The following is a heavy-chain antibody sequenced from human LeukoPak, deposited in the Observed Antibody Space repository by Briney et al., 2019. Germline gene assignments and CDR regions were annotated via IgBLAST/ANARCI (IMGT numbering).Heavy chain of an antibody. Sequence: GGSLRLSCAVSGFRFDNYAMSWVRQAPGKGLDWVSTISATGGSTYYAESVKGRFTVTRDNSKNTVYLQLNSLSAEDTAVYYWYGEGYWGQGTLVTVSS. D-gene: IGHD4/OR15-4a*01. CDR1: GFRFDNYA. CDR3: YGEGY. J-gene: IGHJ4*02. V-gene: IGHV3-23*01. CDR2: ISATGGST.